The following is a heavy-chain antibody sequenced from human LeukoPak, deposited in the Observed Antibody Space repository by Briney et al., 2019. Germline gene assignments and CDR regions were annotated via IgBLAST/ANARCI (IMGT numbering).Heavy chain of an antibody. CDR3: ASYSSGWYPSPSDY. CDR2: ISSSSSYI. Sequence: PGGSLRLSCAASGFTFSSYSMNWVRQAPGKVLEWVSSISSSSSYIYYADSVKGRFTISRDNAKNSLYLQMNSLRAEDTAVYYCASYSSGWYPSPSDYWGQGTLVTVSS. J-gene: IGHJ4*02. V-gene: IGHV3-21*01. CDR1: GFTFSSYS. D-gene: IGHD6-19*01.